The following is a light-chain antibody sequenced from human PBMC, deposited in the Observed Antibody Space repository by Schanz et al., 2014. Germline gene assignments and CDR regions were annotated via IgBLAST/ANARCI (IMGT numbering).Light chain of an antibody. CDR3: SSYAGSYTYV. CDR1: SSDVGGYNY. V-gene: IGLV2-14*01. J-gene: IGLJ1*01. CDR2: DVS. Sequence: QSALTQPASVSGSPGQSITISCTGTSSDVGGYNYVSWYQQHPGKAPKLMIYDVSNRPSGVSNRFSGSKSDNTASLTISGLQAEDEADYYCSSYAGSYTYVFGTGTKLTVL.